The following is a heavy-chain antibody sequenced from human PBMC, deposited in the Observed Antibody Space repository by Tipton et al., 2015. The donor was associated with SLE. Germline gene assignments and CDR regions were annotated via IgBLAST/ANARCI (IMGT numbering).Heavy chain of an antibody. J-gene: IGHJ6*03. Sequence: TLSLTCTVSGDSISNYYWSWIRQSPGKGLEWIGFIYYSGTTSYNPSLKSRVTISVDTSKNQFSLKLSSVTAADTAVYYCARDGLGWGYYYYMDVWGKGTTVTVSS. CDR2: IYYSGTT. CDR1: GDSISNYY. V-gene: IGHV4-59*01. D-gene: IGHD5/OR15-5a*01. CDR3: ARDGLGWGYYYYMDV.